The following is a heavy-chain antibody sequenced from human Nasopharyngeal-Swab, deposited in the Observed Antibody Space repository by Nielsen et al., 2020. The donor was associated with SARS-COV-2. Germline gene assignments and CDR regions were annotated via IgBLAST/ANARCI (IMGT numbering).Heavy chain of an antibody. V-gene: IGHV3-7*03. Sequence: GESLKISCAASGFSFSTYTMSWVRQAPGKGLEWVANIKEDGSEKYYVDSVKGRFTISRDNAKNSLYLQMNSLRAEDTAVYYCAGGNSADHWGQGTLVTVSS. CDR1: GFSFSTYT. J-gene: IGHJ4*02. CDR2: IKEDGSEK. CDR3: AGGNSADH. D-gene: IGHD4-23*01.